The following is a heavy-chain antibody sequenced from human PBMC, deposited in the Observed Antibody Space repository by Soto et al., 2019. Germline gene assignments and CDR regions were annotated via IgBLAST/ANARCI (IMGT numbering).Heavy chain of an antibody. CDR3: TRRRYYDSSGYPDY. CDR2: IRSKTYGGTT. D-gene: IGHD3-22*01. Sequence: EVHLVESGGGLVQPGRSLRLSCTASGFTFGDYAMSWFRQAPGKGLEWVGFIRSKTYGGTTEYAASVKGRFTISRDDSKSIAYLQMNSLKIEDTAVYYCTRRRYYDSSGYPDYWGQGTLVTVSS. V-gene: IGHV3-49*03. J-gene: IGHJ4*02. CDR1: GFTFGDYA.